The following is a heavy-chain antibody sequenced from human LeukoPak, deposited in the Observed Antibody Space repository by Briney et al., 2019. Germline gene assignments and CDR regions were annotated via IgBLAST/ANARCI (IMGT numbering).Heavy chain of an antibody. J-gene: IGHJ6*02. CDR2: ISAYNGNT. CDR3: ARDTGYYGSGSYIHRMDV. CDR1: GYTFTSYG. V-gene: IGHV1-18*01. D-gene: IGHD3-10*01. Sequence: ASVKVSCKASGYTFTSYGISWVRQAPGQGLEWMGWISAYNGNTNYAQKLQGRVTMTTDTSTSTAYMELRSLRSDDTAVYYCARDTGYYGSGSYIHRMDVWGQGTTVTVSS.